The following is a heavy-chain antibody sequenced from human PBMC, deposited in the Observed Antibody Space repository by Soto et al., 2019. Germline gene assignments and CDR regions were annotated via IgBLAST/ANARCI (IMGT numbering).Heavy chain of an antibody. J-gene: IGHJ5*02. Sequence: SETLSLTCTVSGGSISTYYWSWIRQPPGKGLEWIGYIYYDGSTSYNPSLRSRLTISVDTSKNQFSLILTSVTSTDTAVYYCARDQLSSGLYVWFDPWGQGTLVTVSS. CDR3: ARDQLSSGLYVWFDP. CDR1: GGSISTYY. V-gene: IGHV4-59*01. D-gene: IGHD6-25*01. CDR2: IYYDGST.